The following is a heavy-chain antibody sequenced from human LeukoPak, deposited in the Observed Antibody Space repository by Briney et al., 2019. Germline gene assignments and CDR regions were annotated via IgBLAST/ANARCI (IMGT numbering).Heavy chain of an antibody. CDR1: GGSISTFY. CDR2: IYYSGST. D-gene: IGHD2-21*02. J-gene: IGHJ5*02. Sequence: SSETLSLTCTVSGGSISTFYWNWIRQPPGKGLEWIGSIYYSGSTYYNPSLKSRVTISVDTSKNQLSLKLSSVTAADTAVYYCAEYCGGDCYSRFDPWGQGTLVTVSS. CDR3: AEYCGGDCYSRFDP. V-gene: IGHV4-39*07.